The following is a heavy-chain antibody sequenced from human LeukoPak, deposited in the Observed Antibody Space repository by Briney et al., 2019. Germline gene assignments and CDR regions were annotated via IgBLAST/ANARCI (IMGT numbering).Heavy chain of an antibody. D-gene: IGHD3-16*01. Sequence: PGGSLRLSCAASGFTLSESAIHWVRQASGKGLEWVGRIRSKANNYATAYAASVEGRFTISRDESKKTTYLQMNSLKTEDSAVYYCSRYRGDSDAFDMWGQGTMVTVSS. V-gene: IGHV3-73*01. CDR3: SRYRGDSDAFDM. CDR1: GFTLSESA. J-gene: IGHJ3*02. CDR2: IRSKANNYAT.